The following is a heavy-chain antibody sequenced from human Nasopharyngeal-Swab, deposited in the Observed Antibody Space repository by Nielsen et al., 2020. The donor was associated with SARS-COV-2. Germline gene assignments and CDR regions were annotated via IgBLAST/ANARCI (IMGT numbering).Heavy chain of an antibody. CDR3: ARRGVAEDY. D-gene: IGHD3-3*01. Sequence: ASVKVSCKASGYIFTSYDISWVRQARGQGLEWMGWIGAYNGNTNYAQKFQDRVTMTTDTSTSTVYMELRSLRSDGTAVYYCARRGVAEDYWGQGTLVTVSS. V-gene: IGHV1-18*01. CDR2: IGAYNGNT. CDR1: GYIFTSYD. J-gene: IGHJ4*02.